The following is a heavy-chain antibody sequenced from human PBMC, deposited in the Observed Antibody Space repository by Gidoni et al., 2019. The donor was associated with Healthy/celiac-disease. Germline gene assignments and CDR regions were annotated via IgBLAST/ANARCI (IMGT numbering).Heavy chain of an antibody. J-gene: IGHJ4*02. CDR3: AKDGSSWSRSYYYDSSGYYHDY. D-gene: IGHD3-22*01. CDR1: GSTFSSYA. Sequence: VQLLESGGGLVQPGGSLRLTCSPSGSTFSSYAMTWARQAPGKGLEWVSAISGSGGSTDYADTGKGRCTSYRDNSKNTLYLQMNSLRAEDKAVYYCAKDGSSWSRSYYYDSSGYYHDYWGQGTLVTVSS. V-gene: IGHV3-23*01. CDR2: ISGSGGST.